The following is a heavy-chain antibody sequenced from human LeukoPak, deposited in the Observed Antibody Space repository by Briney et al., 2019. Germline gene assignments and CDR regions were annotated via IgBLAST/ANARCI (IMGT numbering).Heavy chain of an antibody. Sequence: AGGSLRLSCAASGFIVSSYYMTWVRQAPGKGLEWVSVIYSGGSTYYADSVKGRVAISRDNSNNTVFLQMNIVRAEDTAVYYCARSYSNHLFGMDVWGQGTTVTVSS. CDR2: IYSGGST. D-gene: IGHD4-11*01. J-gene: IGHJ6*02. CDR1: GFIVSSYY. CDR3: ARSYSNHLFGMDV. V-gene: IGHV3-66*01.